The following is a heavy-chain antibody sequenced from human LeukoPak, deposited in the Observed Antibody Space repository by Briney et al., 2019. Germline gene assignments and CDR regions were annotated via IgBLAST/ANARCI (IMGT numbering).Heavy chain of an antibody. CDR3: ARGRGTYYYFDS. CDR2: ISAHNGNT. V-gene: IGHV1-18*01. Sequence: GASVKVSCKASGYTFTNYGITWVRQAPGQALDWMGWISAHNGNTNYPQNLQDRVTMAIDTSTTTAYVELRNLRSDDTAVYYCARGRGTYYYFDSWGQGGLVTVSS. J-gene: IGHJ4*02. D-gene: IGHD1-26*01. CDR1: GYTFTNYG.